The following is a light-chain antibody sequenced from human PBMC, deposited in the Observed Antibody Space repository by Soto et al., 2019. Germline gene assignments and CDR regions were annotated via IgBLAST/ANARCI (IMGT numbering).Light chain of an antibody. CDR2: AAS. J-gene: IGKJ1*01. V-gene: IGKV1-39*01. CDR1: QSSSSY. CDR3: QQSSEATWT. Sequence: DIQMTQSPSSLSASVGDRVTITCRASQSSSSYLNWYQQKPGKAPKLLIYAASSLQSGVPSRFSGSGSGTDFTLTISSLQPEDFATYYCQQSSEATWTFGQGTKVEIK.